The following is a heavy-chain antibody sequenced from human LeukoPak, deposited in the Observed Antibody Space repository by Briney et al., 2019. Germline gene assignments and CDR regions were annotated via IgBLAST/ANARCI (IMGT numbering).Heavy chain of an antibody. Sequence: GGSLRLSCAASGFTFSGYGMHWVRQVPGKGLEWVAFIRYDGGNKYYVDSVKGRFTISRDNSKNTLYLQMNSLRAEDTAVYYCAKGAKMGWFDPWGQGTLVTVSS. V-gene: IGHV3-30*02. CDR3: AKGAKMGWFDP. CDR1: GFTFSGYG. D-gene: IGHD5-24*01. J-gene: IGHJ5*02. CDR2: IRYDGGNK.